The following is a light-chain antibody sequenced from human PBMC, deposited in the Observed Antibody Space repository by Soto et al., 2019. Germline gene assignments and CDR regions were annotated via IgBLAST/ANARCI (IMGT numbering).Light chain of an antibody. CDR3: QQYGSSPPMYT. CDR2: GAS. Sequence: EIVLTQSPGTLSLSPGERATLSCRASQSVSSSYLAWYQRKPGQAPRLLIYGASNRATGIPDRFSGSGSGTDFTLTISRLEPVDFSVYYCQQYGSSPPMYTFGQGTKLEIK. J-gene: IGKJ2*01. CDR1: QSVSSSY. V-gene: IGKV3-20*01.